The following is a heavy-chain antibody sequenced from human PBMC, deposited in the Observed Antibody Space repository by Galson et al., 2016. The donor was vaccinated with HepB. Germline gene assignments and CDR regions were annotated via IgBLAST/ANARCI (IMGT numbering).Heavy chain of an antibody. CDR1: GFTFSTYA. D-gene: IGHD2-2*01. CDR3: ARGERGTSWAYYFDY. Sequence: SLRLSCAASGFTFSTYAMHWVRQAPGKGLEWVAVMSYDGSEKNYADSVKGRFTIPRDNSKSTLYLQMNSLRVEDTAVYYCARGERGTSWAYYFDYGGQGTLVTVSS. CDR2: MSYDGSEK. V-gene: IGHV3-30-3*01. J-gene: IGHJ4*02.